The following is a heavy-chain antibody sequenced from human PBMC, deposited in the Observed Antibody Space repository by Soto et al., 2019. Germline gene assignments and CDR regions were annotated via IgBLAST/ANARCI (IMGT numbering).Heavy chain of an antibody. CDR1: GGSISSSSSY. J-gene: IGHJ4*02. CDR2: ISYSGTT. CDR3: ARRNYPYYFDY. Sequence: LPETLSLTCTVSGGSISSSSSYWGWIRQPPGKGLEWIGTISYSGTTYYDPSLRSRVTISVDTSKNQVPLKLSSVTAADTAVYYCARRNYPYYFDYWGQGILVTVSS. V-gene: IGHV4-39*01. D-gene: IGHD3-10*01.